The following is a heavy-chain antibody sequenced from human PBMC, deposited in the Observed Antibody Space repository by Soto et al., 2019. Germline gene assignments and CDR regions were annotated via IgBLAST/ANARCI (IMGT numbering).Heavy chain of an antibody. CDR3: GGQDYGAKGYYLEN. CDR1: NGSISSRSSY. J-gene: IGHJ4*02. D-gene: IGHD4-17*01. Sequence: QLQLQESGSGLVKPSETLSLTCIVSNGSISSRSSYWGWIRQTPGKGLEWIGSIYYIGNTYYNPSLKSRVTISIDTSKTQFSLKMNSVTAADMAVYFCGGQDYGAKGYYLENWGQGALVTVSS. CDR2: IYYIGNT. V-gene: IGHV4-39*01.